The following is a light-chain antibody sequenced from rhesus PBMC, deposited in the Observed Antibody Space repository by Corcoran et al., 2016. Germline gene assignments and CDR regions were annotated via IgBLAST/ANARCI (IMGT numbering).Light chain of an antibody. CDR2: EAS. J-gene: IGKJ1*01. CDR1: QDSSSY. Sequence: DIQMTQSPSSLSASVGDTVTITCRARQDSSSYLNWFQQKPGKAPNLLFYEASRLQSGVPSRFSGSGSGTDCTLPISSLQPYDFATYFCLHHNNYPLTFGQGTKVEIK. CDR3: LHHNNYPLT. V-gene: IGKV1-28*03.